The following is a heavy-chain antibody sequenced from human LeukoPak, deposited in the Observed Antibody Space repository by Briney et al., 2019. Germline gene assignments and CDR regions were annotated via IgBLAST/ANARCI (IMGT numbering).Heavy chain of an antibody. D-gene: IGHD2-15*01. CDR2: IIPIFGTA. CDR3: AREAVVVVAASNWFDP. V-gene: IGHV1-69*05. Sequence: ASVKVSCKASGGTFSSYAISWVRQAPGQGLEWMGRIIPIFGTANYAQKFQGRVTITTDESTSTAYMELSSLRSEDTAVYYCAREAVVVVAASNWFDPWGQGTLVTVSS. CDR1: GGTFSSYA. J-gene: IGHJ5*02.